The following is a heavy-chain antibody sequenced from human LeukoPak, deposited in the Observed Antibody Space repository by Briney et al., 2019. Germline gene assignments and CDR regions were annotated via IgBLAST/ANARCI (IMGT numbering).Heavy chain of an antibody. CDR1: GFIFNISA. V-gene: IGHV3-23*01. CDR2: LSGSGRST. D-gene: IGHD6-19*01. CDR3: PRQSCASGWNPFDY. Sequence: GGSLRLSCAVSGFIFNISAMSWVCQTPGKGLEWVAGLSGSGRSTYYADSVKGRFTISRDNSKNTLYLQMNSLRAEDTAVYYCPRQSCASGWNPFDYWGQGILVTVSS. J-gene: IGHJ4*02.